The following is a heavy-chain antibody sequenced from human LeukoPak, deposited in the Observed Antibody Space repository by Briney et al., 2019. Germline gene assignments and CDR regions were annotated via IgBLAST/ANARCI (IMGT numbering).Heavy chain of an antibody. CDR2: ISTSGSTT. CDR1: GFTFSSYW. CDR3: ARGHYVVDV. Sequence: GGSLRLSCAASGFTFSSYWMSWVRQAPGKGLEWVSYISTSGSTTYYADSVKGRFIISRDNARNSLHLQMNSLRADDTAVYYCARGHYVVDVWGQGTTVTVSS. V-gene: IGHV3-48*04. J-gene: IGHJ6*02.